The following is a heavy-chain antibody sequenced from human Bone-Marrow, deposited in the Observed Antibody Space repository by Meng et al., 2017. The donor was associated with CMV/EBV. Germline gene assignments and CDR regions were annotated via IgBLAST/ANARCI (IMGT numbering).Heavy chain of an antibody. Sequence: ASVKVSCKASGYIFTSYGFTWVRQAPGQGLQWVGWISGYDGNTNYAQNFQGRVTMTTEESTSTAYMELRNLRSDDTAVYYCARGTTSSLRALGYWGQGTLVTVSS. CDR3: ARGTTSSLRALGY. J-gene: IGHJ4*02. CDR1: GYIFTSYG. V-gene: IGHV1-18*01. CDR2: ISGYDGNT. D-gene: IGHD2-2*01.